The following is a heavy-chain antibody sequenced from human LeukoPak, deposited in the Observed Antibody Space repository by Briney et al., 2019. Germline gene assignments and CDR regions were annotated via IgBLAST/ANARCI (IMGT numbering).Heavy chain of an antibody. V-gene: IGHV5-51*01. D-gene: IGHD1-1*01. J-gene: IGHJ4*02. Sequence: GESLKISCNGYGYSSTRNWIGWVRQMPGKGLEWMGIIYPADSNTKNSPSFQGQLTISADKSISTAFLQWSSLKASATALYYCVRPGTTGTTIWGQGTLVTVSS. CDR1: GYSSTRNW. CDR3: VRPGTTGTTI. CDR2: IYPADSNT.